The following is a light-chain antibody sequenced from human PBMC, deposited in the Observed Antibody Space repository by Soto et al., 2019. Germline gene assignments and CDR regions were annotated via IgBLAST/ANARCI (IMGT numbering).Light chain of an antibody. J-gene: IGKJ1*01. CDR3: LPDYNYPRT. CDR1: QGIRSE. V-gene: IGKV1-6*01. CDR2: AAS. Sequence: AIQMTQSPSSLSASVEDKDINNSRASQGIRSELAWYQQKPGKAPDLLIYAASTLQPGVPYRFSGSGSGTDFTLTISNLQPEDFATYYCLPDYNYPRTFGQGTQVDIK.